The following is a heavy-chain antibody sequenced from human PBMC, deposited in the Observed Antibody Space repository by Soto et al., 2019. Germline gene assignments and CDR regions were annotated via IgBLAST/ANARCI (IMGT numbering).Heavy chain of an antibody. V-gene: IGHV1-3*01. Sequence: GALVKVSCKASGYTFTSYAMHWVRQAPGQRLEWMGWINAGNGNTKYSQKFQGRVTITRDTSASTAYMELSSLRSEDTAVYYCARDREQWLVYYYYYGMDVWGQGTTVTVSS. CDR3: ARDREQWLVYYYYYGMDV. CDR1: GYTFTSYA. J-gene: IGHJ6*02. D-gene: IGHD6-19*01. CDR2: INAGNGNT.